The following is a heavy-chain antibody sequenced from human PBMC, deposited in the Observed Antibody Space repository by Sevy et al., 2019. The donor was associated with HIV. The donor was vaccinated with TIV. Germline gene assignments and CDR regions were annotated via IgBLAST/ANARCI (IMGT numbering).Heavy chain of an antibody. V-gene: IGHV3-30-3*01. Sequence: GGSLRLSCAASGFTFSSFFMHWVRQAPGKGLEWVATISYDGSNEHYADSVKGRFTISRDNSKNALYLQMNSLRAAETAVYYCALERLSSNVAEYFQNWGQGTLVTVSS. CDR2: ISYDGSNE. CDR3: ALERLSSNVAEYFQN. J-gene: IGHJ1*01. CDR1: GFTFSSFF. D-gene: IGHD1-1*01.